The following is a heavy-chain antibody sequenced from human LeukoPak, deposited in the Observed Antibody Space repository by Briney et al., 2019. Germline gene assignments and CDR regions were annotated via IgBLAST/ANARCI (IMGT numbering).Heavy chain of an antibody. CDR3: ARGAGSTVTTIDY. Sequence: PGGSLRLSCAASGITFSSYGMHWVRQAPGKGLEWVAVIWYDGSNKYYADSVKGRFTISRDNSKNTLYLQMNSLRAEDTAVYYCARGAGSTVTTIDYWGQGTLVTVSS. CDR1: GITFSSYG. V-gene: IGHV3-33*01. CDR2: IWYDGSNK. J-gene: IGHJ4*02. D-gene: IGHD4-17*01.